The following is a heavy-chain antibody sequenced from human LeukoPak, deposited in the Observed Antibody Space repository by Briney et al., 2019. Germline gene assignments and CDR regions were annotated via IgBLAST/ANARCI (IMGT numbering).Heavy chain of an antibody. J-gene: IGHJ4*02. CDR3: ARYRRSTFDY. CDR2: IYYSGST. D-gene: IGHD3-16*02. Sequence: SETLSLTCTVSGGSISSYYWSWLRQPPGKGLEWIGYIYYSGSTNYNPCLKSRVTISVDTSKNQFSLKLSSVTAADTAVYYCARYRRSTFDYWGQGTLVTVSS. V-gene: IGHV4-59*01. CDR1: GGSISSYY.